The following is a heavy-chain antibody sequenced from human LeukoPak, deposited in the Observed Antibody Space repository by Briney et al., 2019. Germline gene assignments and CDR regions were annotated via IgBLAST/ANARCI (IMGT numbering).Heavy chain of an antibody. V-gene: IGHV4-61*01. CDR1: GGSISSSSYY. CDR3: ARGDDSTLVDY. CDR2: IYYSGST. Sequence: SETLSLTCTVSGGSISSSSYYWSWIRQPPGKGLEWIGYIYYSGSTNYNPSLKSRVTISVDTSKNQFSLKLSSVTAADTAVYYCARGDDSTLVDYWGQGTLVTVSS. J-gene: IGHJ4*02. D-gene: IGHD2-2*01.